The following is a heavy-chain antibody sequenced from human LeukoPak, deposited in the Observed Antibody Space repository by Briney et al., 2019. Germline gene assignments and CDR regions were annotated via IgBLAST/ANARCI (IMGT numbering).Heavy chain of an antibody. J-gene: IGHJ3*02. CDR2: ISSSSSYI. CDR1: GFTFSSYS. Sequence: GGSLRLSCAASGFTFSSYSMNWVRQAPGKGLEWVSSISSSSSYIYYADSVKGRFTISRDNAKNSLYLQMNSLRAEDTAVYYCASDLGAWAFDIWGQGTMVTVSS. V-gene: IGHV3-21*01. CDR3: ASDLGAWAFDI.